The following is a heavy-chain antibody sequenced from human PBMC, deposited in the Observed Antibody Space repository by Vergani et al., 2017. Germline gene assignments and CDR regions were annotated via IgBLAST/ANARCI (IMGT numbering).Heavy chain of an antibody. CDR3: ARGVVPAARDYYYHYMDV. Sequence: EVQLVQSGAEVKMPGESLKISCKGSGYSFTSYWIGWVRQMPGKGLEWMGIIYPGDSDTRYSPSFQGQVTISADKSISTAYLQWSSLKASDTAMYYCARGVVPAARDYYYHYMDVWGKGTTVTVSS. CDR1: GYSFTSYW. J-gene: IGHJ6*03. CDR2: IYPGDSDT. D-gene: IGHD2-2*01. V-gene: IGHV5-51*03.